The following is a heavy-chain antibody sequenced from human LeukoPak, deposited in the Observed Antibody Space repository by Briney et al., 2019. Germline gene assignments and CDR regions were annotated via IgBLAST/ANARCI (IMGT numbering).Heavy chain of an antibody. J-gene: IGHJ6*02. V-gene: IGHV3-48*03. CDR3: ARRDYYYCYGMDV. CDR2: ISSSGSTK. CDR1: GFTFNSYE. Sequence: GGSLRLSCAASGFTFNSYEMNWVRQAPGKGLEGVSYISSSGSTKYYADSVKGRFTISRDNAKNSLYLQMNSLRAEDTVVYYCARRDYYYCYGMDVWGQGTTVTVSS.